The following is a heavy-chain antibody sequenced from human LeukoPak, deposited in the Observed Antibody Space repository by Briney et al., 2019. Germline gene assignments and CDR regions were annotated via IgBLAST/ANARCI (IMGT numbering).Heavy chain of an antibody. D-gene: IGHD2-15*01. CDR3: AKAPMGVVAATFADY. V-gene: IGHV3-23*01. CDR1: GFTFSSYA. CDR2: ISGSGGST. Sequence: GGSLRLSCAASGFTFSSYAMSWVRQAPGKGLEWVSAISGSGGSTYYADSVKGRFTISRDNSKNTLYPQMNSLRAEDTAVYYCAKAPMGVVAATFADYWGQGTLVTVSS. J-gene: IGHJ4*02.